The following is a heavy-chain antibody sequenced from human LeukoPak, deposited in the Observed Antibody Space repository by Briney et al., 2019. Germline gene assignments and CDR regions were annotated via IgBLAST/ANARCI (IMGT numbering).Heavy chain of an antibody. Sequence: GESLKISCKGSGYSFTSYWIGWVRQMPGKGLEWMGIIYPGDSDTRYSPSFQGQVTISADKSISTAYLQWSSLKASDTAMYYCARRNFSPYSSSYYFDYWGQGTLVTVPS. V-gene: IGHV5-51*01. CDR1: GYSFTSYW. CDR3: ARRNFSPYSSSYYFDY. D-gene: IGHD6-13*01. J-gene: IGHJ4*02. CDR2: IYPGDSDT.